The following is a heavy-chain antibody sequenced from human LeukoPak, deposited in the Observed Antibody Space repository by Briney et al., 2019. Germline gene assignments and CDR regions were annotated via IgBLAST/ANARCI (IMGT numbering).Heavy chain of an antibody. Sequence: GGSLRLSCAASGFTFSIYWMSWVRQAPGKGLDWVSAISGSGGSTYYADSVKGRFTISRDNSKNTLYLQMNRLRAEDTAVYYCAKDPATVTTYSFDYWGQGTLVTVSS. V-gene: IGHV3-23*01. CDR2: ISGSGGST. CDR3: AKDPATVTTYSFDY. D-gene: IGHD4-17*01. J-gene: IGHJ4*02. CDR1: GFTFSIYW.